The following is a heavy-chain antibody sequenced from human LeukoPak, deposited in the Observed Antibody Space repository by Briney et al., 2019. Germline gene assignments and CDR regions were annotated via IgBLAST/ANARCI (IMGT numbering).Heavy chain of an antibody. CDR2: ISGSGGST. V-gene: IGHV3-23*01. Sequence: GGSLRLSCAASGFTFSSYAMSWVRQAPGKGLEWVSAISGSGGSTNYADSVKGRFTISRDNSENTLYLQMSSLRAEDTAVYYCARDRATRYFDLWGRGTLVTVSS. CDR3: ARDRATRYFDL. J-gene: IGHJ2*01. CDR1: GFTFSSYA. D-gene: IGHD1-26*01.